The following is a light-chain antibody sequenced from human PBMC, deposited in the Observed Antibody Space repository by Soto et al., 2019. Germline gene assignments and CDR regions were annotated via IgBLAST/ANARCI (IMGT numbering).Light chain of an antibody. CDR1: QSISDT. CDR2: GAS. CDR3: QQYNNWPWT. V-gene: IGKV3-15*01. J-gene: IGKJ1*01. Sequence: EIVMTQSPATLSVSPGGRATLSCRASQSISDTLAWYQQKPGQAPRLLIYGASTRAPGFPARFSGSGSGTDFTLTISSLQSQDFAVYSCQQYNNWPWTFGQGTRVDIK.